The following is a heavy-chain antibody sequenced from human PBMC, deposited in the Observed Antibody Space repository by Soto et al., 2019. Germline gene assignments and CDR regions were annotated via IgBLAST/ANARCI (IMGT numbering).Heavy chain of an antibody. Sequence: GASVKVSCKASGYTFTSYYMHWVRQAPGQGLERMGIINPSGGSTSYAQKFQGRVTMTRDTSTSTAYMELSSLRSDDTAVYYCAGDSSLRTSCPSAWGQGPRFTASS. CDR2: INPSGGST. CDR1: GYTFTSYY. D-gene: IGHD2-2*01. CDR3: AGDSSLRTSCPSA. V-gene: IGHV1-46*01. J-gene: IGHJ4*02.